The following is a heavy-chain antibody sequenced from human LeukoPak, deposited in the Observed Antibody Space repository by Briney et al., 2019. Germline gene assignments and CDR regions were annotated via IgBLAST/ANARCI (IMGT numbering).Heavy chain of an antibody. V-gene: IGHV3-23*01. D-gene: IGHD3-16*02. J-gene: IGHJ4*02. CDR3: AKDRGRYRSGNYFDY. CDR2: ISGSGGST. CDR1: GFTFSSYA. Sequence: GGSLRLSCAASGFTFSSYARSWFRQAPGKGLEWVSAISGSGGSTYYADSRKGRFTISRDNSKNTLYLQMNSLRAEDTAVYYCAKDRGRYRSGNYFDYWGQGPLVTVSS.